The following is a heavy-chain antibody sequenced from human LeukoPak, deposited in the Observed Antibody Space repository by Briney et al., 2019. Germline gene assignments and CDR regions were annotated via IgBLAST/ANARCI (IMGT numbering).Heavy chain of an antibody. D-gene: IGHD6-25*01. CDR1: GFTFSSYV. CDR2: ISNSGGST. Sequence: GGSLRLSCAASGFTFSSYVMSWVRQAPGKGLEWVSSISNSGGSTYYADSVRGRFTISRDNSKNTLYLQMNSLRAEDTAVYYCAKMQLIAAGGFDYWGQGTLVTVSS. V-gene: IGHV3-23*01. CDR3: AKMQLIAAGGFDY. J-gene: IGHJ4*02.